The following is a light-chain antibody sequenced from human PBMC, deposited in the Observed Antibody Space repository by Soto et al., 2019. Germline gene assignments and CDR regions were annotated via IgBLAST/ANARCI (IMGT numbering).Light chain of an antibody. CDR3: QSLDSSLHASV. CDR2: GNT. J-gene: IGLJ1*01. V-gene: IGLV1-40*01. CDR1: SSNIWAGYD. Sequence: QSVLTQPPSVSGAPGQRVTISCTGSSSNIWAGYDVHWYLQLPGTAPKLLIYGNTNRPSGVPDRFSGSKSGSSASLAITGLQAEDEADYYCQSLDSSLHASVFGTGTKVTVL.